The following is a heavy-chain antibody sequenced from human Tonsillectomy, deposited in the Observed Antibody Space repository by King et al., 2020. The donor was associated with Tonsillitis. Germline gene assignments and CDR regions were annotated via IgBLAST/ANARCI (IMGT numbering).Heavy chain of an antibody. CDR2: IIPIFGTA. J-gene: IGHJ5*02. V-gene: IGHV1-69*01. CDR1: GGTFSSYA. CDR3: ARVQAVVVVVTATYYWFDP. D-gene: IGHD2-15*01. Sequence: QLVQSGAEVKKPGSSVKVSCKASGGTFSSYAINWVRQAPGQGLEWMGGIIPIFGTANYAQKFQGRVTITADESTSTAYMELSSLRSEDTAVYHCARVQAVVVVVTATYYWFDPWGQGTLVTVSS.